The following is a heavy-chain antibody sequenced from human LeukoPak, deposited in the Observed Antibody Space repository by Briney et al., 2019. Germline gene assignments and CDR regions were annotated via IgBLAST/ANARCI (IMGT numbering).Heavy chain of an antibody. CDR2: VYYTGSGST. J-gene: IGHJ6*03. Sequence: SETLSLTCTVSGDSITPYYWSWIRQPPGKGLEWIGYVYYTGSGSTSNNPPLKSRVTISVDTSKNQFSLNLTSVTAADTAVYYCARGAGYSREVNFYHYMDVWGKGTTVTVSS. D-gene: IGHD1-26*01. CDR1: GDSITPYY. V-gene: IGHV4-59*12. CDR3: ARGAGYSREVNFYHYMDV.